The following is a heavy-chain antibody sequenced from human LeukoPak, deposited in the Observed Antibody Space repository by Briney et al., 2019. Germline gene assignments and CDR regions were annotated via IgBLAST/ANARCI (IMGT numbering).Heavy chain of an antibody. CDR1: GGSISSYY. CDR3: ARDARRLQKPPYYYYGMDV. CDR2: IYYSGST. D-gene: IGHD4-11*01. J-gene: IGHJ6*02. V-gene: IGHV4-59*12. Sequence: SETLSLTCTVSGGSISSYYWSWIRQPPGKGLEWIGYIYYSGSTYYNPSLKSRVTISVDTSKNQFSLKLSSVTAADTAVYYCARDARRLQKPPYYYYGMDVWGQGTTVTVSS.